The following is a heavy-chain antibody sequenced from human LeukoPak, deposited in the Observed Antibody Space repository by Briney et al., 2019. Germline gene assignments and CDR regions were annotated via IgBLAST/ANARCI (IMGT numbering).Heavy chain of an antibody. D-gene: IGHD6-6*01. CDR3: ARWYSSSVGGYYYYMDV. V-gene: IGHV4-61*02. J-gene: IGHJ6*03. CDR1: GGSITSGSYY. CDR2: IYTSGST. Sequence: KPSETLSLTCTVSGGSITSGSYYWNWIRQPAGKGLGWIGRIYTSGSTNYNPSLKSRVTISVDTSKKQFSLKLSSVTAADTAVYYCARWYSSSVGGYYYYMDVWGKGTTVTVSS.